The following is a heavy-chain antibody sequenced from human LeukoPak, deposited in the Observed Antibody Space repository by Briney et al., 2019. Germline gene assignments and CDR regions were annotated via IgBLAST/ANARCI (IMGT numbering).Heavy chain of an antibody. CDR1: GGSISSSSYY. V-gene: IGHV4-39*01. D-gene: IGHD5-12*01. J-gene: IGHJ4*02. Sequence: PSETLSLTCTVSGGSISSSSYYWGWIRQPPGKGLEWIGSIYYSGSTYYNPSLKSRVTISVDTSKNQFSLKLSSVTAADTAVYYCATLAIQWPGDDYWGQGTLVTVSS. CDR3: ATLAIQWPGDDY. CDR2: IYYSGST.